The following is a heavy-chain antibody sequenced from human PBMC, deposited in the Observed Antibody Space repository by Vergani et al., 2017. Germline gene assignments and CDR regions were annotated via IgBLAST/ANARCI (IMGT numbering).Heavy chain of an antibody. CDR1: GYTFTSYG. CDR3: ARDLYCRSTSSPEYDGMDV. V-gene: IGHV1-18*01. Sequence: QVQLVQSGAEVKKPGASVKVSCKASGYTFTSYGISWVRQAPGQGLEWMGWISAYNGNNNYAQKRQGRVTMTTDKSTRTAFMELRSLRSDDTAVYYCARDLYCRSTSSPEYDGMDVWDQGTTVTVSS. CDR2: ISAYNGNN. J-gene: IGHJ6*02. D-gene: IGHD2-2*01.